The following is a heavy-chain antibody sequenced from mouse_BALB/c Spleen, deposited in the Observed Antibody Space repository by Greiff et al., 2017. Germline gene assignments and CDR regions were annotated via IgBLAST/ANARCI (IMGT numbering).Heavy chain of an antibody. J-gene: IGHJ2*01. D-gene: IGHD2-14*01. CDR1: GYTFTSYW. CDR3: ARTTRDY. CDR2: INPSTGYT. Sequence: QVQLQQSGAELAKPGASVKMSCKASGYTFTSYWMHWVKQRPGQGLEWIGYINPSTGYTEYNQKFKDKATLTADKSSSTAYMQLSSLTSEDSAVYYCARTTRDYWGQGTTLTVSS. V-gene: IGHV1-7*01.